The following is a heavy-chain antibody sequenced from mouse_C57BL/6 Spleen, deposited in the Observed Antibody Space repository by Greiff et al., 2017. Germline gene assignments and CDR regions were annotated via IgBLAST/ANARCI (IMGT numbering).Heavy chain of an antibody. CDR1: GYTFTSYW. J-gene: IGHJ2*01. D-gene: IGHD2-1*01. Sequence: LQESGAELVRPGSSVKLSCKASGYTFTSYWMHWVKQRPIQGLEWIGNIDPSDSETHYNQKFKDKATLTVDKSSSTAYMQLSSLTSEDSAVYYCAREGNFYYGNSYYFDYWGQGTTLTVSS. CDR2: IDPSDSET. V-gene: IGHV1-52*01. CDR3: AREGNFYYGNSYYFDY.